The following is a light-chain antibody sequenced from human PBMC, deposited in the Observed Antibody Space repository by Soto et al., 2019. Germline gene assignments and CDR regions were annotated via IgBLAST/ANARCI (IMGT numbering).Light chain of an antibody. CDR3: QQYNSYWT. CDR2: AAS. CDR1: QGISSY. V-gene: IGKV1-27*01. J-gene: IGKJ1*01. Sequence: DIQMTQSPSSLSASVGDRVTITCRASQGISSYLAWYQQKPGKVPKVLIYAASTLQSGVPSRFSGSGSGTEFTLTISSLQPDDFATYYCQQYNSYWTFGQGTKVDIK.